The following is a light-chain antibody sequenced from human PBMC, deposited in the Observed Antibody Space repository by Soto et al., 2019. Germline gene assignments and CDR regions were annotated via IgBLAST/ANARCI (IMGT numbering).Light chain of an antibody. CDR1: QSVSSSY. Sequence: EILLTQSPGTLSLYPWERATLSCRASQSVSSSYLALYQQKPGQAPRLLIYGASSRATGIPDRFSGSGSGTDFTLTISRLEPEDFAVYFCQYYGSSPFTFGPGTKVDIK. CDR2: GAS. V-gene: IGKV3-20*01. J-gene: IGKJ3*01. CDR3: QYYGSSPFT.